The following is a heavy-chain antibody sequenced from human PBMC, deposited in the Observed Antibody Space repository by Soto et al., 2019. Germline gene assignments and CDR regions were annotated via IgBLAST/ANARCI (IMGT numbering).Heavy chain of an antibody. D-gene: IGHD3-10*01. Sequence: LXLSGAAAGLTFSSHGMHWVRQAPGKGLEWVAVIWYDGSNKYYADSVKGRFTISRDNSKNTLYLQMNSLRAEDTAVYYCAREILSYYYYYGMDVWGQGTTVTVSS. CDR3: AREILSYYYYYGMDV. V-gene: IGHV3-33*01. CDR2: IWYDGSNK. CDR1: GLTFSSHG. J-gene: IGHJ6*02.